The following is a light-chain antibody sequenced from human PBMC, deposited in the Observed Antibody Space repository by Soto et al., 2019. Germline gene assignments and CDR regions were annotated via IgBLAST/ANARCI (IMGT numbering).Light chain of an antibody. J-gene: IGKJ5*01. CDR3: HQYGNSAPIT. CDR2: SAS. Sequence: EIVLTQSPGTLSLSPGERATLSCRASQSVSSNFLAWYQQTPGQAPRLLIYSASSRATGIPDRFSGGGSGTDFTLTISRLEPEDFAVYYGHQYGNSAPITFGQGTRLEIK. V-gene: IGKV3-20*01. CDR1: QSVSSNF.